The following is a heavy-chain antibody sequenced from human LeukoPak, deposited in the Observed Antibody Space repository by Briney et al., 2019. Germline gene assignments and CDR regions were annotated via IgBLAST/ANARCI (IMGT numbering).Heavy chain of an antibody. CDR2: IRYDGSNK. Sequence: PGGSLRLSCAASGFTFSSYGMHWVRQAPGKGLEWVAFIRYDGSNKYYADSVKGRFTISRDNSKNTLYLQMNSLRAEDTAVYYCAKDGILYCSSTSCYGYYGDYGMDVWGQGTTVTVSS. CDR1: GFTFSSYG. V-gene: IGHV3-30*02. J-gene: IGHJ6*02. CDR3: AKDGILYCSSTSCYGYYGDYGMDV. D-gene: IGHD2-2*01.